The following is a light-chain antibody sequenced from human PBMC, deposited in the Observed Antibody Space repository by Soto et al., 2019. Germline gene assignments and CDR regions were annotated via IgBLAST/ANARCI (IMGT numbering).Light chain of an antibody. Sequence: EILLTQSPGTLSLSPGERATLSCRASQSINNNYLAWYQQKRGQAPRLLIYGASSRATGIPDRFSGSGSGADFTLTISRLEPEDFAVYYCQQYGGSPRTFGQGTKVEIK. V-gene: IGKV3-20*01. CDR3: QQYGGSPRT. J-gene: IGKJ1*01. CDR2: GAS. CDR1: QSINNNY.